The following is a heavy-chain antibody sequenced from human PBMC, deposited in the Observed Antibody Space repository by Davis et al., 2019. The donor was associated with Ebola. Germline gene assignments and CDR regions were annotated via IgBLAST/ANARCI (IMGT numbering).Heavy chain of an antibody. CDR1: GYTFTNYG. V-gene: IGHV1-3*01. CDR2: INAGNGNT. Sequence: ASVKVSCKTSGYTFTNYGINWVRQAPGQRLEWMGWINAGNGNTEYSQKFQGRVTITRDTSASTAYMELSSLRSEDTAVYFCARDEFDYWGQGTLVTVSS. J-gene: IGHJ4*02. CDR3: ARDEFDY.